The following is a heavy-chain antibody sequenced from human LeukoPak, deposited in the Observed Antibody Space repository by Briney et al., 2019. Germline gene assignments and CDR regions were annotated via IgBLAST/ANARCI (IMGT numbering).Heavy chain of an antibody. J-gene: IGHJ6*02. CDR3: ARDGDFYYYGMDV. V-gene: IGHV1-3*01. D-gene: IGHD4-17*01. CDR1: GYTFTSYA. Sequence: ASVKVSCKASGYTFTSYAMHWVRQAPGQRLEWMGWINAGNGNTKYPQKFQGRVTITRDTSASTAYMELSSLRSEDTAVYYCARDGDFYYYGMDVWGQGTTVTVSS. CDR2: INAGNGNT.